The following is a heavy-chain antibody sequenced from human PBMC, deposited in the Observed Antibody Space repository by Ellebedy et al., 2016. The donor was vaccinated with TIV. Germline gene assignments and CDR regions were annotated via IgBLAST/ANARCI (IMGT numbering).Heavy chain of an antibody. CDR3: ARGKGGGDY. CDR2: IYYSGST. Sequence: SETLSLTCVVYGGSFSDYYWSWIRQPPGKGLEWIGYIYYSGSTNYNPSLKSRVTISVDTSKNQLSLKLSSVTAEDSAVYYCARGKGGGDYWGQGTLVTVSS. V-gene: IGHV4-59*01. D-gene: IGHD3-16*01. CDR1: GGSFSDYY. J-gene: IGHJ4*02.